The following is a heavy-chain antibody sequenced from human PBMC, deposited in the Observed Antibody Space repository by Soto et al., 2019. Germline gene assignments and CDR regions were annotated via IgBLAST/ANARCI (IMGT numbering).Heavy chain of an antibody. CDR1: GFTFSSYA. CDR2: ISSDGST. J-gene: IGHJ4*02. CDR3: EPGRQLVLDY. D-gene: IGHD6-13*01. Sequence: HPGGSLRLSCAASGFTFSSYAMSWVRQAPGKGLEWVSGISSDGSTYYLDSVKGRFTISRDNSKNTLYLQLNSLRADDTAVYYCEPGRQLVLDYWGQGTVVTVSS. V-gene: IGHV3-23*01.